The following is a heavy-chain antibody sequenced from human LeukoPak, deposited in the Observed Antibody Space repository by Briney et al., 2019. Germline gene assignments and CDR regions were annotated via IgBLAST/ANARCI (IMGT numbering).Heavy chain of an antibody. CDR3: ARERSDSSGYLQY. D-gene: IGHD3-22*01. V-gene: IGHV3-74*01. CDR2: IDSYGSST. Sequence: PGGSLRLSCAASGFTFSNYWMHWVRQAPGKGLVWVSRIDSYGSSTSYAGSVKGRFTISRDNAENTLYLQMNSLRVEDTAVYYCARERSDSSGYLQYWGQGTLVTVSS. J-gene: IGHJ4*02. CDR1: GFTFSNYW.